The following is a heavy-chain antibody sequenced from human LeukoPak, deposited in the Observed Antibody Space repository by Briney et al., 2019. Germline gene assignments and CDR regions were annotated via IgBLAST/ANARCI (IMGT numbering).Heavy chain of an antibody. J-gene: IGHJ4*02. V-gene: IGHV1-2*02. CDR2: INPNSGGT. CDR3: ARGGGGYVSGSYYNISY. CDR1: GYTFADYY. D-gene: IGHD3-10*01. Sequence: ASVKVSCKASGYTFADYYVQWVRQAPGQGLEWMGWINPNSGGTNYAQRFQGRVTMTRDTSISTAYMELSRLRSDDTAVYYCARGGGGYVSGSYYNISYWGQGTLVTVSS.